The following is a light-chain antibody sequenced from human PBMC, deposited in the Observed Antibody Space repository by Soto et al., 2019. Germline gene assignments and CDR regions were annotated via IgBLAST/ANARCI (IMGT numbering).Light chain of an antibody. CDR2: DAS. Sequence: DIQMTQSPSSLSASVGDRVTITCQASDDIDNFLSWYQQTPGKAPKLLIHDASTLQRGVPSRFRGSGSGTDFTLTISSLQPEDFATYYCRHLNSYPSVQFGQGNKVEIK. J-gene: IGKJ1*01. CDR3: RHLNSYPSVQ. V-gene: IGKV1-33*01. CDR1: DDIDNF.